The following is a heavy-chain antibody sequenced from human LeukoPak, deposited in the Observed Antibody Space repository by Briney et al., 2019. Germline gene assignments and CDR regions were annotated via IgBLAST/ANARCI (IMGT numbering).Heavy chain of an antibody. CDR2: LNAGNGNT. CDR1: GYTFTSYA. V-gene: IGHV1-3*01. J-gene: IGHJ4*02. Sequence: GASVKVSCKASGYTFTSYAMHWVRQAPGQRLEWMGWLNAGNGNTKYSQKFQGRVTITRDTSASTAYMELSSLRSEDTAVYYCARDRVYSYLCYWGQGTLVTVSS. CDR3: ARDRVYSYLCY. D-gene: IGHD5-18*01.